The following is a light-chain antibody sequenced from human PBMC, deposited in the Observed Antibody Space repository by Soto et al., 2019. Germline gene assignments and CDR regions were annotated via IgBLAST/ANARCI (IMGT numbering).Light chain of an antibody. J-gene: IGLJ1*01. V-gene: IGLV2-14*03. CDR3: SSYTSSSTRV. CDR2: DIR. Sequence: QSALTQPASVSGSPGQSITISCTGTSSDVGGYKYVSWYQQHPGKAPKLMIYDIRNRPSGVSNRFSGSKSGNTASLNISGLQAEDEAIYYCSSYTSSSTRVFGTGTKLTVL. CDR1: SSDVGGYKY.